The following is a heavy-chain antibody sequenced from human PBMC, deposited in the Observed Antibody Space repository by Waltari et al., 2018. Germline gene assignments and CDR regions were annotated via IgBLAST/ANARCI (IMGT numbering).Heavy chain of an antibody. CDR2: INPNSGGT. J-gene: IGHJ4*02. D-gene: IGHD3-10*01. CDR3: ARRVGYYYGSGEDYFDY. V-gene: IGHV1-2*06. Sequence: QVQLVQSGAEVKQPGASVKVSCKASGYTFTGYYMHWVRPAPGQGLEWMGRINPNSGGTNYAQKFQGRVTMTRDTSISTAYMELSRLRSDDTAVYYCARRVGYYYGSGEDYFDYWGQGTLVTVSS. CDR1: GYTFTGYY.